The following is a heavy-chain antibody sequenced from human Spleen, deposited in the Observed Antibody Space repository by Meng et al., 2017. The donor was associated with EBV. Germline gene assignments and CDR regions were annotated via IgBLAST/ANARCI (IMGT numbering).Heavy chain of an antibody. J-gene: IGHJ4*02. Sequence: DVLLVELGGGLGKPGGARRLTCIVSGFTLSDAWRSWVRQAPGKGLEWVGRIKSKGDGGTIDYVAPVKGRFIISRDDSKNTLFLQMNSLKTEDTGVYYCATETTPTDYWGQGTLVTVSS. D-gene: IGHD1-7*01. CDR2: IKSKGDGGTI. V-gene: IGHV3-15*01. CDR1: GFTLSDAW. CDR3: ATETTPTDY.